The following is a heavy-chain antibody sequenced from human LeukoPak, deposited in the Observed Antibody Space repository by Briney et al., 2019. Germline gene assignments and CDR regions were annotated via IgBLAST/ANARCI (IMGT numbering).Heavy chain of an antibody. V-gene: IGHV4-61*02. CDR3: ARVGWELGAQAWRFDY. D-gene: IGHD1-26*01. CDR1: GDSISSSNYY. Sequence: SETLSLTCTVSGDSISSSNYYWTWIRQPAGKGLEWIGRIHISGSTKYNPSLKSRVTISLDTSKNQFSLKLSSVTAADTAVYYCARVGWELGAQAWRFDYWGQGTLVTVSS. J-gene: IGHJ4*02. CDR2: IHISGST.